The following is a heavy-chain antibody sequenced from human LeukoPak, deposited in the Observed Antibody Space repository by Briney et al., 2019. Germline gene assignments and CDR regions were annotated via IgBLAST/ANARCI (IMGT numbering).Heavy chain of an antibody. D-gene: IGHD3-22*01. Sequence: GGSLRLSCPAAGGTFHDYAMHLVRQAPAKGLEWVSGISWNSGSIGYADSVKGRFTISRDNAKNSLYLQMNSLRAEDTALYYCAKGDYYDSSGYNDYWGQGTLVTVSS. CDR1: GGTFHDYA. V-gene: IGHV3-9*01. J-gene: IGHJ4*02. CDR3: AKGDYYDSSGYNDY. CDR2: ISWNSGSI.